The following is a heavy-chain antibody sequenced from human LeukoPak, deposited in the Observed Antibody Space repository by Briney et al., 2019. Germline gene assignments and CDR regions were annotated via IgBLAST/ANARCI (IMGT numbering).Heavy chain of an antibody. J-gene: IGHJ4*02. CDR3: ARRGFEVVVTPGSFDY. D-gene: IGHD3-22*01. Sequence: GESLKISCKGSGYSFTSYWIGWVRQMPGKGLEWMGIIYPGDSDTIYSPSFQGQVTISADKSISTAYLQWSSLKASDTAMYYCARRGFEVVVTPGSFDYWGQGTLVTVSS. CDR1: GYSFTSYW. CDR2: IYPGDSDT. V-gene: IGHV5-51*01.